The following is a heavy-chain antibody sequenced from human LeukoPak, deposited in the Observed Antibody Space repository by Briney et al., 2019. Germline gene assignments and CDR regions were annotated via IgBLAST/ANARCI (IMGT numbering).Heavy chain of an antibody. CDR2: INHSGST. CDR3: ARGRSNGWFY. CDR1: GGSFSGYY. D-gene: IGHD2-8*01. Sequence: PSETLSLTCAVYGGSFSGYYWSWIRQPPGKGLEWIGEINHSGSTNYNPSLKSRVTISVDTSKNQSSLKLSSVTAADTAVYYCARGRSNGWFYWGQGTLVTVSS. J-gene: IGHJ4*02. V-gene: IGHV4-34*01.